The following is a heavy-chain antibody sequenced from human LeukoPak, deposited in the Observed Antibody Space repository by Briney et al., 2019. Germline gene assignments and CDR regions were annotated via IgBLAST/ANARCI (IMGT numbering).Heavy chain of an antibody. J-gene: IGHJ4*02. CDR3: ARIQRRNTAMASIGY. CDR2: INPNSGGT. D-gene: IGHD5-18*01. Sequence: ASVKVSCKASGYTFTGYYMHWVRQAPGQGLEWMGWINPNSGGTNYAQKFQGRVTMTRDTSISTAYMELSRLRSDDTAVYYSARIQRRNTAMASIGYWGQGTLVTVSS. V-gene: IGHV1-2*02. CDR1: GYTFTGYY.